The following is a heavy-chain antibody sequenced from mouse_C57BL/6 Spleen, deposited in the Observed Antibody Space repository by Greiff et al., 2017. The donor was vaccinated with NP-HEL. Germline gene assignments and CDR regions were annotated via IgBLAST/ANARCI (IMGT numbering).Heavy chain of an antibody. D-gene: IGHD1-1*01. V-gene: IGHV1-72*01. J-gene: IGHJ1*03. Sequence: QVQLQQPGAELVKPGASVKLSCKASGYTFTSYWMHWVKQRPGRGLEWIGRIDPNSGGTKYNEKFKSKATLTVDKPSSTAYMQLSSLTSEDSAVYYCARSTLFITTVVGYFDVWGTGTTVTVSS. CDR1: GYTFTSYW. CDR2: IDPNSGGT. CDR3: ARSTLFITTVVGYFDV.